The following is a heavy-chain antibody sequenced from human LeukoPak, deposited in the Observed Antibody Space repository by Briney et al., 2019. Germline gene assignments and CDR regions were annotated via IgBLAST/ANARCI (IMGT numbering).Heavy chain of an antibody. V-gene: IGHV1-2*02. CDR1: GYTFTAYY. CDR2: INPNGGGT. Sequence: ASVKVSCKASGYTFTAYYIHWVRQAPGQGLEWMGWINPNGGGTNYAQKFQDRVTMTRDTSISTAYMELSRLKSDDTAVYYCARDESLKFDHWGQGTLVTVSS. J-gene: IGHJ4*02. CDR3: ARDESLKFDH.